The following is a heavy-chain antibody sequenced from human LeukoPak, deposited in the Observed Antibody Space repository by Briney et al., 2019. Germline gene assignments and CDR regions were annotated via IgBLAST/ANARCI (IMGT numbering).Heavy chain of an antibody. V-gene: IGHV1-2*02. CDR1: GYTFTGYY. Sequence: ASVKVSCKASGYTFTGYYMHWVRQAPGQGLEWMGWINPNSGGTNYAQKLQGRVTMTTDTSTSTAYMELRSLRSDDTAVYYCARTTYYYDSSGYYGSFYFDYWGQGTLVTVSS. CDR2: INPNSGGT. J-gene: IGHJ4*02. D-gene: IGHD3-22*01. CDR3: ARTTYYYDSSGYYGSFYFDY.